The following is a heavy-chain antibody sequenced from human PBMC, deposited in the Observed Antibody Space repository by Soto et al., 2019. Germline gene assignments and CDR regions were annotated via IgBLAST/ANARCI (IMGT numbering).Heavy chain of an antibody. CDR3: ARDHRSFCNGYYSRYDYYGMDV. J-gene: IGHJ6*02. CDR2: ISSSGYPI. Sequence: QVQLVESGGGLVKPGGSLRLSCAASGFSFSDYYMTWIRQAPGKGLEWLSYISSSGYPIYYADSVKGRFTISRDNAKNSVYLQMNRLRAEDTAVYYCARDHRSFCNGYYSRYDYYGMDVWGQGTTVTVYS. V-gene: IGHV3-11*01. CDR1: GFSFSDYY. D-gene: IGHD3-3*01.